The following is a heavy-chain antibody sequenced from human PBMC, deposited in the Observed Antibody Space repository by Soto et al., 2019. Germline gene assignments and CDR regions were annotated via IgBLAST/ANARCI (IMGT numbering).Heavy chain of an antibody. CDR3: AKEGRRLECFSDY. J-gene: IGHJ4*02. V-gene: IGHV3-23*01. Sequence: EVQLLESGGGLVQPGGSLRLSCAASGFTFSSYAMSWFRQAPGKGLEWVSAISGRGGSTYYADSVKGRFTISRDKSKNTLYLQMNSLRAEDTAVYYCAKEGRRLECFSDYLGQGTMVTVSS. CDR2: ISGRGGST. CDR1: GFTFSSYA. D-gene: IGHD3-3*01.